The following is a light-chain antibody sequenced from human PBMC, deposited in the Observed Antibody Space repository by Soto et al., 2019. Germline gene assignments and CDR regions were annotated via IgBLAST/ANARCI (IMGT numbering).Light chain of an antibody. J-gene: IGLJ1*01. CDR1: SSDVGGYGY. V-gene: IGLV2-8*01. Sequence: QSVLTQPPSASGSPGQSVTISCTRTSSDVGGYGYVSWYQQHPGKAPKLMIYEVSKRPSGVPDRFSGSKSGNTASLTVSGLQAEDEADYYCSSYAGSNNYVFGTGTKLTVL. CDR3: SSYAGSNNYV. CDR2: EVS.